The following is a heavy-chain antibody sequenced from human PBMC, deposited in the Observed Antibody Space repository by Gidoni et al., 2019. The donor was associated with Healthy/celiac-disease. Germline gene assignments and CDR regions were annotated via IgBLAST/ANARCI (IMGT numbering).Heavy chain of an antibody. D-gene: IGHD3-3*01. Sequence: QVQLQESGPGLVKPSGTLPPTCAVSGGSISSRDWWSWVRQPPGKGLEWIGEIYHSGSTNYNPSLKSRVTISVDKSKNQFSLKLSSVTAADTAVYYCAREGPGDFWSGPYYYGMDVWGQGTTVTVSS. CDR2: IYHSGST. J-gene: IGHJ6*02. V-gene: IGHV4-4*02. CDR3: AREGPGDFWSGPYYYGMDV. CDR1: GGSISSRDW.